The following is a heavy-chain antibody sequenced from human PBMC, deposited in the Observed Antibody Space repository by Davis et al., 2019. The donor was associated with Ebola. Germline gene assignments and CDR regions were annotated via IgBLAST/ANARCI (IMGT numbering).Heavy chain of an antibody. CDR1: GYTFTSYY. CDR2: INPSGGST. J-gene: IGHJ3*02. V-gene: IGHV1-46*01. Sequence: ASVKVSCKASGYTFTSYYMHWVRQAPGQGLEWMGIINPSGGSTSYAQKFQGRVTMTRDTSTSTVYMELSSLRSEDTAVYYCARAEGYCSSTSCKRGAFDIWGQGTMVTVSS. D-gene: IGHD2-2*01. CDR3: ARAEGYCSSTSCKRGAFDI.